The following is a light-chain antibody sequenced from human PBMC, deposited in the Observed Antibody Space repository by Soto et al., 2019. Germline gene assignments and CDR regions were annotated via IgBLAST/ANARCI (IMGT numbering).Light chain of an antibody. CDR2: EVT. J-gene: IGLJ3*02. CDR1: SSDVGNYNY. CDR3: SSFTTSTTWV. Sequence: QSALTQPASVSASPGQSITISCAGTSSDVGNYNYVSWYQQYPGKAPKLMIYEVTNRPSGVSNRFSGSKSGNTASLTISGLQAEDEADYYCSSFTTSTTWVFGGGTKVTVL. V-gene: IGLV2-14*01.